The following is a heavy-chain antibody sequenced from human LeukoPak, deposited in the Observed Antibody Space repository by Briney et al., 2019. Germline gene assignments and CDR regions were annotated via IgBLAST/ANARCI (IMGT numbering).Heavy chain of an antibody. D-gene: IGHD1-26*01. CDR1: GFTFRDAA. Sequence: GGSLTLSCAASGFTFRDAAMTWVRQAPGRGLEWVSLISSSGANAYYADSVKGRFTISRDNSKNTLYLQMNNLRGEDTAEYYCAKDMELASWGQGTLVTVSS. CDR2: ISSSGANA. CDR3: AKDMELAS. V-gene: IGHV3-23*01. J-gene: IGHJ5*02.